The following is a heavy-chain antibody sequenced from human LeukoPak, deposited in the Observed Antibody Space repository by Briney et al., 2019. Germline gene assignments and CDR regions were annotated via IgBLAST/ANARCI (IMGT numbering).Heavy chain of an antibody. CDR1: GGSISSYY. CDR2: IYYSGST. J-gene: IGHJ6*02. Sequence: SETLSLTCTVSGGSISSYYWSWIRQPAGKGLEWIGRIYYSGSTNYNPSLKSRVTISVDTSKNQFSLKLSSVTAADTAVYYCARGAQRGYSYGRIDYYYYGMDVWGQGTTVIVSS. D-gene: IGHD5-18*01. V-gene: IGHV4-4*07. CDR3: ARGAQRGYSYGRIDYYYYGMDV.